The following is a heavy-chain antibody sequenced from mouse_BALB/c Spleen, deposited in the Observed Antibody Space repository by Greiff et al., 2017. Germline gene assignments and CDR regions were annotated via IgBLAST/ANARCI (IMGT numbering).Heavy chain of an antibody. CDR1: GFTFTDYY. CDR2: IRNKANGYTT. J-gene: IGHJ2*01. Sequence: EVQLVESGGGLVQPGGSLRLSCATSGFTFTDYYMSWVRQPPGKALEWLGFIRNKANGYTTEYSASVKGRFTISRDNSQSILYLQMNTLRAEDSATYYCARDKNHYDGYYFDYWGQGTTLTVSA. CDR3: ARDKNHYDGYYFDY. D-gene: IGHD2-3*01. V-gene: IGHV7-3*02.